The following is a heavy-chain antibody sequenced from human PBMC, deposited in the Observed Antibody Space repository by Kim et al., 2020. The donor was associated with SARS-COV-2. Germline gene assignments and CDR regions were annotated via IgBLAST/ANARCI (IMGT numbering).Heavy chain of an antibody. V-gene: IGHV4-30-4*07. D-gene: IGHD6-25*01. Sequence: YNPSRKSRVTISVDTSKNQFSLKLSSVPAADTAVYYCSIAARYYYYGMDVWGQGTTVTVSS. J-gene: IGHJ6*01. CDR3: SIAARYYYYGMDV.